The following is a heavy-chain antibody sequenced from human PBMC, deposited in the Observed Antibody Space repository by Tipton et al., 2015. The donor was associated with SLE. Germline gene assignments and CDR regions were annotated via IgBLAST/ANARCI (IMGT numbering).Heavy chain of an antibody. J-gene: IGHJ3*02. CDR1: GGSISRSSSF. Sequence: TLSLTCTVSGGSISRSSSFWDWIRQPPGKGLEWIGTIYYSGSTYYNPSLKSRVTISVDTSKNQYSLKLTSVTAADTAVYYCARRPNKDKLWFGTGGAFDIWGQGTMVSVSS. V-gene: IGHV4-39*01. CDR3: ARRPNKDKLWFGTGGAFDI. D-gene: IGHD3-10*01. CDR2: IYYSGST.